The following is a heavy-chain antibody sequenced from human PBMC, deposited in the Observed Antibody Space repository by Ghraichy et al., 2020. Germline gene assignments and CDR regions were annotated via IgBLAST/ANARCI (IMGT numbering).Heavy chain of an antibody. CDR2: INTNTGNP. CDR1: GYTFTSYA. D-gene: IGHD4-17*01. Sequence: ASVKVSCKASGYTFTSYAMNWVRQAPGQGLEWMGWINTNTGNPTYAQGFTGRFVFSLDTSVSTAYLQISSLKAEDTAVYYCARGLNDYGDYGNWFDPWGQGTLVTVSS. CDR3: ARGLNDYGDYGNWFDP. V-gene: IGHV7-4-1*02. J-gene: IGHJ5*02.